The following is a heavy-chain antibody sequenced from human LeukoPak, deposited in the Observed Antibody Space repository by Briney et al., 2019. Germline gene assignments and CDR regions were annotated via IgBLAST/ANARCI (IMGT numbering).Heavy chain of an antibody. CDR1: GGSFSVSY. V-gene: IGHV4-34*01. CDR2: INHSRST. J-gene: IGHJ4*02. Sequence: PSEALSLTCADYGGSFSVSYWSCIRPPPGKGLEWIGEINHSRSTHYHPSLTSRVTISVDTSKNQFSLKLSSVTAADTAVYYCARGGRQPIYWGQGTLVTVSS. D-gene: IGHD1-14*01. CDR3: ARGGRQPIY.